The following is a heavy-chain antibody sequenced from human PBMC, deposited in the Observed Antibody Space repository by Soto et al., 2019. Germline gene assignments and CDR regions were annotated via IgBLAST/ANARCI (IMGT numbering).Heavy chain of an antibody. CDR2: ISESRGTI. D-gene: IGHD3-10*01. CDR3: AKDQGGDASAYYYYGMDV. CDR1: GFTFSSYN. Sequence: GGSLRLSCAASGFTFSSYNMNWVRQAPGKGLEWVSYISESRGTIYYADSVKGRFTISRDNARNLLHLQMNSLRDEDTAVYYCAKDQGGDASAYYYYGMDVWGQGTTVTVSS. J-gene: IGHJ6*02. V-gene: IGHV3-48*02.